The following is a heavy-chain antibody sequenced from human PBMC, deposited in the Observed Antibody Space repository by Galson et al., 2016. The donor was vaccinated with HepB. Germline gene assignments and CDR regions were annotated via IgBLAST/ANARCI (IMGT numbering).Heavy chain of an antibody. CDR2: IIHIFGAT. J-gene: IGHJ6*02. V-gene: IGHV1-69*13. CDR1: GGTLLSYA. Sequence: SVKVSCKASGGTLLSYAISWVRQAPVQGPEWMGGIIHIFGATNYAQKFPGRVTITANESTTTAYMELSSLRFEDTAVYYCATPGGDRFEYYGMDVWGQGTTATVSS. CDR3: ATPGGDRFEYYGMDV. D-gene: IGHD3-16*01.